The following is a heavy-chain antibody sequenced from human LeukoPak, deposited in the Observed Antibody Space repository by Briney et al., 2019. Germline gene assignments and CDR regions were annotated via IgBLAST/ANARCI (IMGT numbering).Heavy chain of an antibody. Sequence: SQTLSPTCTVSGGSITIVDYCWGWIRQPPGKGLEWIGYIYYSGSTYYNPSLKSRVTMSVATSKNQFCLKLSSVTAAATAVYCGAREGRFTIFGVVSDLWGQGTLVTV. V-gene: IGHV4-30-4*01. CDR3: AREGRFTIFGVVSDL. J-gene: IGHJ4*02. D-gene: IGHD3-3*01. CDR2: IYYSGST. CDR1: GGSITIVDYC.